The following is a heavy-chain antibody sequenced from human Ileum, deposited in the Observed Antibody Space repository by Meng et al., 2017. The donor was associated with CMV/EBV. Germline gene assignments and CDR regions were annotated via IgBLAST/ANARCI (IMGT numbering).Heavy chain of an antibody. CDR1: GEFISSGSYY. V-gene: IGHV4-61*02. J-gene: IGHJ2*01. D-gene: IGHD4-11*01. CDR2: IYTSGST. CDR3: ARDRENDYYFDL. Sequence: LWESGPGLVKPSTSLSLTCAVSGEFISSGSYYWSWIRQPAVKGLEWIGSIYTSGSTSYNPSLKSRITISLDTSKNQFSLKLNSVTAADTAVYFCARDRENDYYFDLWGRGTLVTVSS.